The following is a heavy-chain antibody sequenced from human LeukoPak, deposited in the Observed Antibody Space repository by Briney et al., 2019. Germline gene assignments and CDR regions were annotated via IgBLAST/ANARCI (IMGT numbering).Heavy chain of an antibody. J-gene: IGHJ4*02. CDR3: ARDGRDGYAY. Sequence: SETLSLTCTVSGYSISSGYYWGWIRQPPGKGLEWIGSFYHSGSTYYNPSLKSRVTISVDTSKNQFSLKLSSVTAADTAVYYCARDGRDGYAYWGQGTLVTVSS. CDR1: GYSISSGYY. D-gene: IGHD5-24*01. CDR2: FYHSGST. V-gene: IGHV4-38-2*02.